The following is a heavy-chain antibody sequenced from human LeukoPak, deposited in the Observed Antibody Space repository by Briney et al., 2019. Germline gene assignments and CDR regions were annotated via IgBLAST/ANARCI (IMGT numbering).Heavy chain of an antibody. V-gene: IGHV3-74*01. CDR3: ARGDIVVVPAAIRGYYYYYMDV. CDR1: GFTFSSYW. D-gene: IGHD2-2*02. J-gene: IGHJ6*03. Sequence: GGSLRLSCAASGFTFSSYWMHWVRQAPGKGLVWVSRINSDGSSTSYAYSVKGRFTISGDNAKNTLYLQMNSLRAEDTAVYYCARGDIVVVPAAIRGYYYYYMDVWGKGTTVTVSS. CDR2: INSDGSST.